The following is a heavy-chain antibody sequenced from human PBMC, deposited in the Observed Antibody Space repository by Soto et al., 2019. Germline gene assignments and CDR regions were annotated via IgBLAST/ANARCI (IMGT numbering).Heavy chain of an antibody. Sequence: QVQLQESGPGLVKPSGTLSLTCAVSGGSISSSNWWSWVRQPPGKGLEWIGKIYHSGSTNYNPSLKSRVTISVDKSKNQFSLKVRSVTAADTAVYYCAQVNSAYDPIDYWGQGNLVTVSS. CDR2: IYHSGST. V-gene: IGHV4-4*02. CDR3: AQVNSAYDPIDY. CDR1: GGSISSSNW. J-gene: IGHJ4*02. D-gene: IGHD5-12*01.